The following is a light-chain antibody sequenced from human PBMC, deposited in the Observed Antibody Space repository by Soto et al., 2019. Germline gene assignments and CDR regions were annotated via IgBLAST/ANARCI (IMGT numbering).Light chain of an antibody. Sequence: QSVLTQPPSVSGAPGQRVTISCTGSSANIGAGYDVHWYQQLPGTAPKLIIYGNSNRPSGVPYRFSGSKSGTSASLAITGLQVEDEADYYCQSYDSSRSVSGVFGGGTKLTVL. CDR3: QSYDSSRSVSGV. CDR1: SANIGAGYD. V-gene: IGLV1-40*01. CDR2: GNS. J-gene: IGLJ3*02.